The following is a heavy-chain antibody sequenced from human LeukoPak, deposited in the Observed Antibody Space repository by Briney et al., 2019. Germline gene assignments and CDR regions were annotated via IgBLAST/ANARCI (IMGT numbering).Heavy chain of an antibody. J-gene: IGHJ4*02. V-gene: IGHV1-2*02. Sequence: ASVKVSCKASGYTFTGYYMHWVRQAPGQGLEWMGWVNPSSGGTNYAQKFQGRVTMTRDTSISTAYMELSRLRSDDTAVYYCARGYDFWSGYQHWGQGTLVTVSS. CDR3: ARGYDFWSGYQH. CDR2: VNPSSGGT. CDR1: GYTFTGYY. D-gene: IGHD3-3*01.